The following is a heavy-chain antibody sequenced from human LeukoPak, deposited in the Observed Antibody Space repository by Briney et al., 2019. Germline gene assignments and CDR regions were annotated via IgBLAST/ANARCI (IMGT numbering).Heavy chain of an antibody. Sequence: GGSLRLSCAASGFTFSDYYMSWIRQAPGKGLEWVSYISNSGSTIYYADSVKGRFTISRDNSKNTLYLQMNSLRAEDTAVYYCARGPGAADPLDLRFLEWLPLYFDYWGQGTLVTVSS. CDR2: ISNSGSTI. V-gene: IGHV3-11*01. CDR3: ARGPGAADPLDLRFLEWLPLYFDY. J-gene: IGHJ4*02. CDR1: GFTFSDYY. D-gene: IGHD3-3*01.